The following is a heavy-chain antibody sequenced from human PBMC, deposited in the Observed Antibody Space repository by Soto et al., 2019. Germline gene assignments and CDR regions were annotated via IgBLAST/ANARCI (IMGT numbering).Heavy chain of an antibody. V-gene: IGHV1-69*13. CDR3: ATGGYSYGYWFDP. CDR2: IIPIFGTA. D-gene: IGHD5-18*01. Sequence: GASVKVSCKASGCTFSSYAISWVRQAPGQGLEWMGGIIPIFGTANYAQKFQGRVTITADESTSTAYMELSSLRSEDTTVYYCATGGYSYGYWFDPWGKGTLVIVSS. CDR1: GCTFSSYA. J-gene: IGHJ5*02.